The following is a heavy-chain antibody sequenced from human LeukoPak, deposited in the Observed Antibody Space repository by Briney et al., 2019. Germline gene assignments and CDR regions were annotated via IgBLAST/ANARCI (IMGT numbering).Heavy chain of an antibody. D-gene: IGHD6-13*01. CDR3: ARGSSWSYYFDY. CDR1: GGSISSYY. J-gene: IGHJ4*02. Sequence: SETLSLTCTVSGGSISSYYWSWIRQPPGKGLEWIGYFHYSGSTNYSPSLKSRVTISIDTSKNQFSLKVSSVTAADTAVYYCARGSSWSYYFDYWGQGTLVTVSS. V-gene: IGHV4-59*01. CDR2: FHYSGST.